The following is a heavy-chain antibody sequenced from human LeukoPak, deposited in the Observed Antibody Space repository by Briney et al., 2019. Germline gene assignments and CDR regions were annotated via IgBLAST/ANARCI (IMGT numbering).Heavy chain of an antibody. CDR1: GGSLSSGSYY. J-gene: IGHJ6*03. CDR2: IYTSGST. D-gene: IGHD6-13*01. Sequence: SETLSLTCTVSGGSLSSGSYYWSWIRQPAGKGLEWIGRIYTSGSTNYNPSLKSRVTISVDTSKNQFSLKLSSVTAADTAVYYCAGDGSSSRTYYYYYMDVWGKGTTVTVSS. CDR3: AGDGSSSRTYYYYYMDV. V-gene: IGHV4-61*02.